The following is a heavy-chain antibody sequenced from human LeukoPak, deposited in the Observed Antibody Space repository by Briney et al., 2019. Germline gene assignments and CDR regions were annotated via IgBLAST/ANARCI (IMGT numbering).Heavy chain of an antibody. J-gene: IGHJ5*02. Sequence: GASVKVSCKASGYTFTSYGISWVRQAPGQGLEWMGWISAYNGNTNYAQKLQGRVTMTTDTSMSTAYMELRSLRSDDTAVYYCARRLPIAAAGNWQRPWFDPWGQGTLVTVSS. V-gene: IGHV1-18*01. CDR3: ARRLPIAAAGNWQRPWFDP. CDR2: ISAYNGNT. CDR1: GYTFTSYG. D-gene: IGHD6-13*01.